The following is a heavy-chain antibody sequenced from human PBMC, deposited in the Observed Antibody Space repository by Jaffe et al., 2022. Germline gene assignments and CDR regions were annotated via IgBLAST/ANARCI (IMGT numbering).Heavy chain of an antibody. J-gene: IGHJ5*02. D-gene: IGHD3-10*01. Sequence: QVQLQESGPGLVKPSETLSLTCAVSGYSISSGYYWGWIRQPPGKGLEWIGSIYHSGSTYYNPSLKSRVTISVDTSKNQFSLKLSSVTAADTAVYYCARHLYGSGSGNWFDPWGQGTLVTVSS. CDR2: IYHSGST. CDR1: GYSISSGYY. CDR3: ARHLYGSGSGNWFDP. V-gene: IGHV4-38-2*01.